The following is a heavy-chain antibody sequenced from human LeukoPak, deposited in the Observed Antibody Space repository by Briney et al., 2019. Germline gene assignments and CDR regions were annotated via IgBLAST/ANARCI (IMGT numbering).Heavy chain of an antibody. CDR3: ARDLAGSPHY. CDR1: GGSISSYY. D-gene: IGHD1-26*01. V-gene: IGHV4-59*01. J-gene: IGHJ4*02. Sequence: SETLSLTCTVSGGSISSYYWSWIRQPPGKGLEWIGYIYYSGQTGYNYSLKSRVTISLDTSKNQFSLKMNSVTAADTAVYYCARDLAGSPHYWGQGTLVTVSS. CDR2: IYYSGQT.